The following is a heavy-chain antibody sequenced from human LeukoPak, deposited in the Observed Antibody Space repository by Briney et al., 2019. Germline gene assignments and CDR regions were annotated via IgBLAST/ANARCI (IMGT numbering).Heavy chain of an antibody. CDR2: ISSSGSTI. Sequence: GGSLRLSCAATGFTFSDYYMSWIRQAPGKGLECVSYISSSGSTIYYADSVKGRFTISRDNSKNTLYLQMNSLRAEDTAVYYCARYWVRSSCTDWGQGTLVTVSS. CDR1: GFTFSDYY. D-gene: IGHD6-13*01. CDR3: ARYWVRSSCTD. V-gene: IGHV3-11*04. J-gene: IGHJ4*02.